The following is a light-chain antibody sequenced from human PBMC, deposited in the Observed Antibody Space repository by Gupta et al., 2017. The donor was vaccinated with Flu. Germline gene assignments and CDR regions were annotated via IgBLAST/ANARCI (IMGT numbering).Light chain of an antibody. V-gene: IGKV3-15*01. CDR1: QSVSTN. CDR2: GAS. Sequence: SVSPGERATLSCRASQSVSTNLAWYQQKPGQAPRRLIYGASTRATDTPARFSGSGYGTEFTLTISSLQSEEWAVYYCLQYHRAPQRAPWTFGQGTKVEIK. CDR3: LQYHRAPQRAPWT. J-gene: IGKJ1*01.